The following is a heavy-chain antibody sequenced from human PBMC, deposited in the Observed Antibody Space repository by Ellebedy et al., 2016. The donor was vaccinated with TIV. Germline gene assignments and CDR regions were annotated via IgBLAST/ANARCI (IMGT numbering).Heavy chain of an antibody. CDR3: ARQVASGRFDP. CDR2: IKGDGSET. D-gene: IGHD3-10*01. J-gene: IGHJ5*02. CDR1: GFSFSSFW. Sequence: GESLKIPCAAPGFSFSSFWMSWFRQAPGKGPEWVGNIKGDGSETYFEDSVRGRFTISRDNARNSLSLQMNSLRAEDTAVYYCARQVASGRFDPWGQGTLVTVSS. V-gene: IGHV3-7*01.